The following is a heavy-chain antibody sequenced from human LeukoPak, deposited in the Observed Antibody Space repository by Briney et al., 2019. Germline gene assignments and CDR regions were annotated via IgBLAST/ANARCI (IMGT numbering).Heavy chain of an antibody. D-gene: IGHD6-13*01. Sequence: GGSLRLSCAASGFTFSSYAMSWVRQAPGKGLEWVSAISGSGGSTHYADSVKGRFTISRDNSKNTLYLQMNSLRAEDTAVYYCAKGAAAGRGGYYFDYWGQGTLVTVSS. J-gene: IGHJ4*02. V-gene: IGHV3-23*01. CDR2: ISGSGGST. CDR1: GFTFSSYA. CDR3: AKGAAAGRGGYYFDY.